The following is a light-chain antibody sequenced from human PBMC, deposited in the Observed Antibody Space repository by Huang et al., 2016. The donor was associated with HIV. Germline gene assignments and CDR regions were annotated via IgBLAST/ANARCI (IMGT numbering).Light chain of an antibody. V-gene: IGKV1-39*01. CDR3: QQSYSAPLT. CDR2: AAS. CDR1: QSVSSY. J-gene: IGKJ4*01. Sequence: IQMTQSPSSLSASVGDRVTITCRASQSVSSYLNWYQQSPGKVPKVLIYAASGLQSGVPSRFSGTGSGTDFTLTISNLQPEDGATYFCQQSYSAPLTFGGGTKVEI.